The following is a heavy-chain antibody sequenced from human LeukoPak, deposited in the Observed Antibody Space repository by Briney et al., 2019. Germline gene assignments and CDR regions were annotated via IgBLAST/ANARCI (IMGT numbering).Heavy chain of an antibody. CDR3: AKPKRNCSSTSCYVYYYYYGMDV. D-gene: IGHD2-2*01. Sequence: SETLSLTCAVYGGSFSGYYWSWIRQPPGKGLEWIGEINHSGSTNYNPSLKSRVTISVDTSKNQFSLKLSSVTAADTAVYYCAKPKRNCSSTSCYVYYYYYGMDVWGQGTTVTVSS. V-gene: IGHV4-34*01. CDR1: GGSFSGYY. J-gene: IGHJ6*02. CDR2: INHSGST.